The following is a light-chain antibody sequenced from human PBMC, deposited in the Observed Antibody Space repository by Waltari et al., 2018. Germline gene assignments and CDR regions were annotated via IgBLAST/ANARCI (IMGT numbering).Light chain of an antibody. Sequence: QSALTQPASVSGSPGQSIPLSCTGTSNNVGSYDLVSWYQFLPGQVPKLLIYEVIKRPSGVSDRFSGSKSDNTASLTSSRLQAEDEAAYYCCSYAGSAPRLVFGGGTNLTVL. CDR2: EVI. CDR3: CSYAGSAPRLV. V-gene: IGLV2-23*02. CDR1: SNNVGSYDL. J-gene: IGLJ3*02.